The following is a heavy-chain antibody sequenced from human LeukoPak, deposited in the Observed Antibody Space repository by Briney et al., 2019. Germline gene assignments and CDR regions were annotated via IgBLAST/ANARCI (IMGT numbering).Heavy chain of an antibody. Sequence: ASVKVSCKVSGHTLTDLTMHWVRQAPGKGLEWMGGFDPGNGEIICAQKFQGRVTMTEDASTDTAYMELSSLKSEDTAVYYCAAGGLYDLLPYWGQGTLVTVPS. CDR2: FDPGNGEI. D-gene: IGHD3-3*01. CDR1: GHTLTDLT. V-gene: IGHV1-24*01. J-gene: IGHJ4*02. CDR3: AAGGLYDLLPY.